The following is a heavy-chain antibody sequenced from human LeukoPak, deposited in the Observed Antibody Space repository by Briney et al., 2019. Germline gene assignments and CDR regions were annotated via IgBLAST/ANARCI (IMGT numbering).Heavy chain of an antibody. CDR1: GITVTSDY. V-gene: IGHV3-53*01. CDR2: IYSGDNT. Sequence: QSGGSLRLSCAASGITVTSDYMSWVRQAPGKGLEWVSVIYSGDNTYYADSAKGRFTISRDNSKNMVYLQMNRLRAEDTAVYYCARGAITAARPLDYWGQGTLVTVSS. J-gene: IGHJ4*02. D-gene: IGHD6-6*01. CDR3: ARGAITAARPLDY.